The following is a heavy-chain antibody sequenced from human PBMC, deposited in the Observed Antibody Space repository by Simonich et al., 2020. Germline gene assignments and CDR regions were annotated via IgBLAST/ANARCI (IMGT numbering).Heavy chain of an antibody. CDR1: GFTFSSYE. CDR2: ISSSGSTI. CDR3: ASDGAYDTVVTGAY. V-gene: IGHV3-48*03. Sequence: EVQLVESGGGLVQPGGSLRLSCAASGFTFSSYEMNWVRQAPGDGLEWVSYISSSGSTIYYADSVKGRFTISRDNAKNSLYLQMNSLRAEDTAVYYCASDGAYDTVVTGAYWGQGTLVTVSS. J-gene: IGHJ4*02. D-gene: IGHD3-9*01.